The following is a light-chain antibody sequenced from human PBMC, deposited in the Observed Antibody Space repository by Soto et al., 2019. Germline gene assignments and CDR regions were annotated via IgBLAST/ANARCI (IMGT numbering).Light chain of an antibody. CDR3: QSYDSSLSGVV. J-gene: IGLJ2*01. CDR1: NSNIGAGYD. Sequence: QPVLTQPPSVSGAPGQRATISCTGSNSNIGAGYDVHWYQQLPGTAPKLLIYGNSNRPSGVPDRFSGSKSGTSVSLAITGLQAEDEADYYCQSYDSSLSGVVFGGGTKLTVL. V-gene: IGLV1-40*01. CDR2: GNS.